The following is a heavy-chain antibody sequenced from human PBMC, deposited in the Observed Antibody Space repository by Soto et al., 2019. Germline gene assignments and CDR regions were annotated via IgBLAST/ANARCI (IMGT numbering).Heavy chain of an antibody. CDR2: LSGSGVST. V-gene: IGHV3-23*01. CDR3: AKIESRFFYDSTGYYPFDY. Sequence: PGGSLRLSCVAYGFPFSNDAVTWVRQAPGKGLEWVSALSGSGVSTYYADSVMGRFTISRDNSQNTVYLQMNSLRAEDTAVYYCAKIESRFFYDSTGYYPFDYWGQGTLVTVSS. J-gene: IGHJ4*02. D-gene: IGHD3-22*01. CDR1: GFPFSNDA.